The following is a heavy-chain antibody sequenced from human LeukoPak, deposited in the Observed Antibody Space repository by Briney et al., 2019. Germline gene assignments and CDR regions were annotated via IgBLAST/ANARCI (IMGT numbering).Heavy chain of an antibody. CDR1: GYTLSELS. Sequence: GVSVEVSCKVSGYTLSELSMQWVRQAPGKGLEWMGGFDPEDGETIYAQKFQDRVTMTEDTSTDTAYMELSSLRFEDTAVYYCATRHPHYGDYVEDYWGQGTVVTVSS. D-gene: IGHD4-17*01. J-gene: IGHJ4*02. CDR2: FDPEDGET. CDR3: ATRHPHYGDYVEDY. V-gene: IGHV1-24*01.